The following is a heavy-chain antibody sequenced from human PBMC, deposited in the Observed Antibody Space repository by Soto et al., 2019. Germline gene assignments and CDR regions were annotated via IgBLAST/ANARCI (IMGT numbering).Heavy chain of an antibody. V-gene: IGHV3-30*18. CDR3: AKDTYYHDSSGYYTFDY. CDR1: GFIFRSYG. D-gene: IGHD3-22*01. CDR2: ISYDGSNK. Sequence: QVQLVESGGGVVQPGRSLRLSCAASGFIFRSYGMHWVRQAPGKGLEWVAAISYDGSNKFYVDPVKGRFTISRDNSKNTVDLQMNSLRVEDKAVFYCAKDTYYHDSSGYYTFDYWGQGTLVTVSS. J-gene: IGHJ4*02.